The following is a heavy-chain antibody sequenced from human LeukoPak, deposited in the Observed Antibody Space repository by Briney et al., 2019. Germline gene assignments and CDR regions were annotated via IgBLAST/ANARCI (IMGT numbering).Heavy chain of an antibody. CDR1: GSSIGSFSY. J-gene: IGHJ4*02. CDR3: ARDVWDYYSSSTYNQRHYYFDF. V-gene: IGHV4-38-2*02. D-gene: IGHD6-19*01. Sequence: PSETLSLTCAVSGSSIGSFSYWAWIRQSPGKGLEWIATIDPSGSTFYNPSLRSRVTLSVGTSKIHFSFNLSSVTAADTAVYYCARDVWDYYSSSTYNQRHYYFDFWWRGTLVTVSS. CDR2: IDPSGST.